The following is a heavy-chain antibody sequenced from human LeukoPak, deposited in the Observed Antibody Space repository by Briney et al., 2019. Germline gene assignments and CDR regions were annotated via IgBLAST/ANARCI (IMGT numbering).Heavy chain of an antibody. Sequence: PSETLSLTCTVSGGSISSYYWSWMWQPPGKGLEWIGYVYYTGGTNYNPSLESRVTISLDTSKNEFSLKLSSVTAADTAFYYCARVPPVGWPGAFDIWGQGTMVTVSS. J-gene: IGHJ3*02. V-gene: IGHV4-59*01. D-gene: IGHD2-15*01. CDR2: VYYTGGT. CDR1: GGSISSYY. CDR3: ARVPPVGWPGAFDI.